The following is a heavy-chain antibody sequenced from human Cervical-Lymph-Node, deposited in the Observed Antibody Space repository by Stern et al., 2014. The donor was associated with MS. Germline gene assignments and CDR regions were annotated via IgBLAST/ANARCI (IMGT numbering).Heavy chain of an antibody. Sequence: QDQLVQSGPEVKKPGASVKVSCKASGYTFTSFGISWMRRAPGQGLEWMGWISGYNGDTNYPQKFQGRVTLTTDTSTSTAHMDLTSLRSDDTAMYYCARGPYCSSTSCYTNGYYFYGMDVWGQGTTVTVSS. CDR3: ARGPYCSSTSCYTNGYYFYGMDV. CDR2: ISGYNGDT. CDR1: GYTFTSFG. J-gene: IGHJ6*02. D-gene: IGHD2-2*02. V-gene: IGHV1-18*01.